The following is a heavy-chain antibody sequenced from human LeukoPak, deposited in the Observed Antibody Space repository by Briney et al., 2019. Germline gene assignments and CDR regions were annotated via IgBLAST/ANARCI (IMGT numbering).Heavy chain of an antibody. V-gene: IGHV4-39*07. J-gene: IGHJ4*02. CDR3: ATAPHLRSGFDY. D-gene: IGHD3-3*01. Sequence: PSETLSLTCTVSGGSISSSSYYWGWIRQPPGKGLEWIGTIYYSGSAYYNPSLKSRVTISVDTSKNQFSLKLSSVTAADTAVYYCATAPHLRSGFDYWGQGTLVTVSS. CDR1: GGSISSSSYY. CDR2: IYYSGSA.